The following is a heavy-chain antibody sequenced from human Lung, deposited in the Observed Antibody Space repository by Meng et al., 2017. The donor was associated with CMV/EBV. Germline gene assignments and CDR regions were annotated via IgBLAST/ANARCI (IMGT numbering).Heavy chain of an antibody. CDR2: IYHSGST. CDR1: GGSIIGSNC. V-gene: IGHV4-4*02. CDR3: ASFPPPGKQWLVTDY. Sequence: RLRESGPDRVKPSGTPSRPCACSGGSIIGSNCWIWVRQPPGKGLEWIGEIYHSGSTNYNPSLKSRVTISVDKSKNQFSLKLSSVTAADTAVYYCASFPPPGKQWLVTDYWGQGTLVTVSS. J-gene: IGHJ4*02. D-gene: IGHD6-19*01.